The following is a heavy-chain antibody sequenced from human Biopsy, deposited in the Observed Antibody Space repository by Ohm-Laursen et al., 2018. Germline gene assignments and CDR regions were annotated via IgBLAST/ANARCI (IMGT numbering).Heavy chain of an antibody. J-gene: IGHJ2*01. CDR2: ISYDGSGE. D-gene: IGHD4-11*01. Sequence: SLRLSCAASGFTSTSYGMHWVRQAPGKGLEWVAVISYDGSGEYYADSLQGRFTISRDNPKNTVDLQMNSLRAEDTAVYFCARDEKRWDYNNYFSWHFDLWGRGTLVTVSS. CDR1: GFTSTSYG. CDR3: ARDEKRWDYNNYFSWHFDL. V-gene: IGHV3-30*03.